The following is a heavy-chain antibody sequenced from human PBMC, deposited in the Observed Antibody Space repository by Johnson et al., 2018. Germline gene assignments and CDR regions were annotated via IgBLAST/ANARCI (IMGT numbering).Heavy chain of an antibody. V-gene: IGHV3-30*18. CDR3: AKDLARYDFWTGYHYSYGMDV. Sequence: QVQLVQSGGGVVQPGRSLRLSCVASGFTFSIYGMHWVRQAPGKGLEWVAVISYDGSNNDYIDSVKGRFTISRDNSKNTVYLLMNSLRAEDTAVYYCAKDLARYDFWTGYHYSYGMDVWGQGTTVTVSS. CDR1: GFTFSIYG. D-gene: IGHD3-3*01. J-gene: IGHJ6*02. CDR2: ISYDGSNN.